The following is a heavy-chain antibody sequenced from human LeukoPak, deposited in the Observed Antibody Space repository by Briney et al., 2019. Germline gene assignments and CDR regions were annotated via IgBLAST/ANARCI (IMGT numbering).Heavy chain of an antibody. J-gene: IGHJ4*02. CDR3: AGVSSGYYLAFDY. CDR1: GGSISSYY. D-gene: IGHD3-22*01. V-gene: IGHV4-59*01. Sequence: SETLSLTCSVSGGSISSYYWSWIRQPPGKGLQWIGYIYYSGSTNYNPSLKSRVTISVDTSKNQFSLKLSSVTAADTAAYYCAGVSSGYYLAFDYWGQGTLVTVSS. CDR2: IYYSGST.